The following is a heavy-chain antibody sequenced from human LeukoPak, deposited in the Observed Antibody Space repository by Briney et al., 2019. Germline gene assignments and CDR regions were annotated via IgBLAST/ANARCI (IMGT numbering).Heavy chain of an antibody. Sequence: TGGSLRLSCAASGFTFSSYGMHGVRQAPGKGLEWVAFIRYDGSNKYYADSVKGRFTISRDNSKNTLYLQMNSLRAEDTAVYYCAKGPYSSSSDNWFDPWGQGTLVTVSS. V-gene: IGHV3-30*02. CDR1: GFTFSSYG. D-gene: IGHD6-6*01. CDR3: AKGPYSSSSDNWFDP. CDR2: IRYDGSNK. J-gene: IGHJ5*02.